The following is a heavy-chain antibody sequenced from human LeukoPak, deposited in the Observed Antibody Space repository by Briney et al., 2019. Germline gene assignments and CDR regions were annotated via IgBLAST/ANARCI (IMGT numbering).Heavy chain of an antibody. CDR1: VGTLSSYA. CDR2: IIPIFGTA. V-gene: IGHV1-69*05. D-gene: IGHD3-22*01. J-gene: IGHJ5*02. Sequence: GASVKVSCKASVGTLSSYAISWVRQAPGQGLEWMGGIIPIFGTANYAQKFQGRVTNTTDESTSTAYMELSNLRPEDTGVCYCARAPYYYGSSGYYHSGVWFDPRGQGTLVTVSS. CDR3: ARAPYYYGSSGYYHSGVWFDP.